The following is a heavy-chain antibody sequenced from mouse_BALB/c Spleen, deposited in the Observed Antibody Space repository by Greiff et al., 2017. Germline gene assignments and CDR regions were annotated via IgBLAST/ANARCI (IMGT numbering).Heavy chain of an antibody. CDR1: GYTFTNYW. CDR2: IYPGGGYT. V-gene: IGHV1-63*02. J-gene: IGHJ3*01. D-gene: IGHD2-4*01. CDR3: ARGGIYYDYDWFAY. Sequence: VQLQQSGAELVRPGTSVKISCKASGYTFTNYWLGWVKQRPGHGLEWIGDIYPGGGYTNYNEKFKGKATLTADTSSSTAYMQLSSLTSEDSAVYFCARGGIYYDYDWFAYWGQGTLVTVSA.